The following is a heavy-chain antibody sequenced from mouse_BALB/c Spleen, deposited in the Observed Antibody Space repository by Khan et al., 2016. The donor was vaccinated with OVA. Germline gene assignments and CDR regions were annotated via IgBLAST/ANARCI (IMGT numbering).Heavy chain of an antibody. CDR3: ARMKPYWYFDV. CDR2: INTYIGEP. V-gene: IGHV9-3-1*01. CDR1: GYTFTNYG. J-gene: IGHJ1*01. Sequence: QIQLVQSGPELKKPGETVKISCKASGYTFTNYGMNWVKQAPGKGLKWMGWINTYIGEPTYADDFKGRFAFSLETSASTAYLQINNLKNEDTATYFCARMKPYWYFDVWGAGTTVTVSS.